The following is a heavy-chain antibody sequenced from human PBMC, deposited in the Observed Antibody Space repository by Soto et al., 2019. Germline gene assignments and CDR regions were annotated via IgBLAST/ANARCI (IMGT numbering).Heavy chain of an antibody. D-gene: IGHD1-26*01. CDR3: ARGILRPNHYMDV. Sequence: QVQLQESGPGLVKPSQTLSLTCIVSGDSISRGGNFWTWIRQHPGKGLEWIGYIYDSGSAFYNPSLKSRVTMSVDTSKNQFSLNLRSVTAADTALFYCARGILRPNHYMDVWGKGTAVAVSS. J-gene: IGHJ6*03. CDR1: GDSISRGGNF. CDR2: IYDSGSA. V-gene: IGHV4-31*03.